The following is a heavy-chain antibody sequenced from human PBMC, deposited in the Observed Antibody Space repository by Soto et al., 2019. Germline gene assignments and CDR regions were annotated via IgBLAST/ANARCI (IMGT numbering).Heavy chain of an antibody. V-gene: IGHV3-11*01. D-gene: IGHD2-21*01. CDR1: GFTFIDYY. CDR3: AGSRRDCYNRYWRAFAI. Sequence: QVQLVESGGGLVKPGGSLRLSCAASGFTFIDYYMSWIRQAPVKGLEWVSYISSSGSTIYYADSVNGRFTISRDNAKNSLYRQMNSLRAEDTAVYYCAGSRRDCYNRYWRAFAICGQGTMVTVSS. J-gene: IGHJ3*02. CDR2: ISSSGSTI.